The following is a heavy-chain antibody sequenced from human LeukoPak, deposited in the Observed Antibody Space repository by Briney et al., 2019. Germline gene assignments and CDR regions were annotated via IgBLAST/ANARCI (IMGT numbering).Heavy chain of an antibody. CDR2: ISYDGSNK. V-gene: IGHV3-30-3*01. Sequence: GGSLRLSCAASGFTFSSYAMHWVRQAPGKGLEWVAVISYDGSNKYYADSVKGRFTISRDNAKNSLFLQMNSLRAEDTAVYYCARGGGVADYWGQGTMVTVSS. D-gene: IGHD3-16*01. CDR3: ARGGGVADY. J-gene: IGHJ4*02. CDR1: GFTFSSYA.